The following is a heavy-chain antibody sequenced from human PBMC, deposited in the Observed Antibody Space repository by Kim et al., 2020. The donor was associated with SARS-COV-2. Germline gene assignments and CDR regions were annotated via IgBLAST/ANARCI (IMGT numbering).Heavy chain of an antibody. Sequence: GGSLRLSCAASGFTFSSYSMNWVRQAPGKGLEWVSSISSSSSYIYYADSVKGRFTISRDNAKNSLYLQMNSLRAEDTTVYYCARDNQQNQKWELPTSGAFDIWGQGTMVTVSS. CDR1: GFTFSSYS. CDR2: ISSSSSYI. D-gene: IGHD1-26*01. V-gene: IGHV3-21*01. CDR3: ARDNQQNQKWELPTSGAFDI. J-gene: IGHJ3*02.